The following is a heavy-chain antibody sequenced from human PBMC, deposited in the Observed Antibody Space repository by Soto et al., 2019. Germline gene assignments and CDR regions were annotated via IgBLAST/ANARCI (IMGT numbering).Heavy chain of an antibody. Sequence: PVGSLRLSCTTTGFTGRDYDMILFRQAPGKGLEWIGYIRSNTYGGTTEYAASVKGRFTISRDDSKRVAHLQMNSLETEDTAVYFCARRKYLDYWGQGTLVTVSS. D-gene: IGHD6-6*01. CDR1: GFTGRDYD. CDR3: ARRKYLDY. V-gene: IGHV3-49*03. J-gene: IGHJ4*02. CDR2: IRSNTYGGTT.